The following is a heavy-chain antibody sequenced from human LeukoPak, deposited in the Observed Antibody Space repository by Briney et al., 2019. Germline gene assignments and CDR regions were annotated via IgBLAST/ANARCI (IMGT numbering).Heavy chain of an antibody. J-gene: IGHJ4*02. V-gene: IGHV3-21*01. CDR3: ARDPGRYNWKLDY. CDR2: ISSSSSYI. Sequence: GGSLRLSCAASGFTFSSYSMNWVRQAPGKGLEWVSSISSSSSYIYYADSVKGRFTISRDNAKNSLYLQMNSLRAEDTAVYYCARDPGRYNWKLDYWGQGTLVTVSS. CDR1: GFTFSSYS. D-gene: IGHD1-1*01.